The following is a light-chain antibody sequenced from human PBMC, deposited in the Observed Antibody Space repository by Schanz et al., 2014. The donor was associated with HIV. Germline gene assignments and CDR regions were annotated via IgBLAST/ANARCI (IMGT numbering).Light chain of an antibody. CDR3: QQRLT. CDR1: QSVSSSY. CDR2: GTS. V-gene: IGKV3-20*01. J-gene: IGKJ4*01. Sequence: EIVLTQSPGTLSLSPGERATLSCRASQSVSSSYLAWYQQKPGQAPRLLIYGTSSRATGIPDRFSGSGSGTEFTLTISRLEPEDFAVYYCQQRLTFGGGTKVEIK.